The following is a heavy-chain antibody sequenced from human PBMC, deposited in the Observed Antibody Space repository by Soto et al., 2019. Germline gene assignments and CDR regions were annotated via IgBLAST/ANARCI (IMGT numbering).Heavy chain of an antibody. CDR3: ARAQLPPECSSACCYVDY. Sequence: EVQLVESGGGLVQPGGSLRVSCAASGFTFSSYWMTWVRQVPGKGLEWVANIKRDGSEKYYVDSVRGRFTISRDNAQDSLYLQMNSLRAEDTAVYYCARAQLPPECSSACCYVDYWGQGALVTVSS. CDR2: IKRDGSEK. CDR1: GFTFSSYW. D-gene: IGHD2-2*01. J-gene: IGHJ4*02. V-gene: IGHV3-7*01.